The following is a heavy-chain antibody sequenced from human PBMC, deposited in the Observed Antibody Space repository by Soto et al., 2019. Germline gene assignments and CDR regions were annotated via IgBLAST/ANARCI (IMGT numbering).Heavy chain of an antibody. CDR3: ARDGWYVDY. CDR2: IYYSGNT. D-gene: IGHD6-19*01. Sequence: SETLSLTCTVSGGSMSGRYWSWIRQPPGKGLEWIGYIYYSGNTDYNPSLKSRVTISIDTSKSQFSLKLSSVTAADTAVYYCARDGWYVDYWGQGTLVTVSS. V-gene: IGHV4-59*11. J-gene: IGHJ4*02. CDR1: GGSMSGRY.